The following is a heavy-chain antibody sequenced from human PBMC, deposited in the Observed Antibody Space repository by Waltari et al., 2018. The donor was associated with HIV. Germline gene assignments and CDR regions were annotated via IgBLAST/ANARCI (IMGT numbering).Heavy chain of an antibody. D-gene: IGHD5-12*01. V-gene: IGHV3-23*01. J-gene: IGHJ6*02. Sequence: EVQLLESGGGLVQPGGSLRLSCAASGFTFRRYPMTRVRQAPGKGLEWVSSISGSGGSTYYADSVKGRFTISRDNSKNTLYLQMNSLRAEDTAVYYCAKDPMDIVATINYYGMDVWGQGTTVTVSS. CDR2: ISGSGGST. CDR1: GFTFRRYP. CDR3: AKDPMDIVATINYYGMDV.